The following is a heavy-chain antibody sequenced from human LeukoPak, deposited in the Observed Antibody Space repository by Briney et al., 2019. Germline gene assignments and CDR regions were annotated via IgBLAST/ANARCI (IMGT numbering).Heavy chain of an antibody. CDR3: AREFRGSNNFDY. V-gene: IGHV3-21*06. D-gene: IGHD3-10*01. J-gene: IGHJ4*02. CDR2: IRSSTTYV. Sequence: PGGSLRLSCAASGFTFSNYNMNWVRQAPGKGLEWVSSIRSSTTYVYYADSVKGRFTISRDNAKNSLYLQMNSLRVEDTAVYYCAREFRGSNNFDYWGQGSLVTVSS. CDR1: GFTFSNYN.